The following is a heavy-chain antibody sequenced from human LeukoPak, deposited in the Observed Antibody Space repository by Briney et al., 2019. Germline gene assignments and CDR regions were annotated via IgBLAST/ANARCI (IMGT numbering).Heavy chain of an antibody. V-gene: IGHV4-39*01. CDR1: GGSISSSSYY. D-gene: IGHD3-10*01. Sequence: PSETLSLTCTVSGGSISSSSYYWGWIRQPPGKGLEWIGSIYYSGSTYYNPSLKSRVTISVDTSKNQFSLKLSSVTAADTAVYYCARSPVHYGSGRISNWFDPWGQGTLVTVSS. J-gene: IGHJ5*02. CDR2: IYYSGST. CDR3: ARSPVHYGSGRISNWFDP.